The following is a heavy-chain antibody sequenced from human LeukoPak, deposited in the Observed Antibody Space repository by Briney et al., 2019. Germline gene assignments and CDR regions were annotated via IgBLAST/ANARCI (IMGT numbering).Heavy chain of an antibody. J-gene: IGHJ4*02. CDR3: TTEPSGYYRVYY. D-gene: IGHD3-22*01. Sequence: GGSLRLSCAASGFTFSSYSMNWVRPAPGKGLEWVSSISSSSSYIYYADSVKGRFTVSRDNAKNSLYLQMNSLKTEDTAVYYCTTEPSGYYRVYYWGQGTLVTVSS. CDR1: GFTFSSYS. CDR2: ISSSSSYI. V-gene: IGHV3-21*03.